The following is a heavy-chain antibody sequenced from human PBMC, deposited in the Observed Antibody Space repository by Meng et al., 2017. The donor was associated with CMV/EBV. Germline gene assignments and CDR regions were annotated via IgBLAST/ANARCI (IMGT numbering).Heavy chain of an antibody. CDR3: AREGWADIVVVPAAGGMDV. CDR2: IYYSGST. D-gene: IGHD2-2*01. V-gene: IGHV4-59*01. CDR1: GGSISSYY. Sequence: SETLSLTCTVSGGSISSYYWSWIRQPPGKGLEWIGYIYYSGSTNYNPSLKSRVTISVDTSKNQFSLKLSSVTAADTAVYYCAREGWADIVVVPAAGGMDVWGQGTTVTVSS. J-gene: IGHJ6*02.